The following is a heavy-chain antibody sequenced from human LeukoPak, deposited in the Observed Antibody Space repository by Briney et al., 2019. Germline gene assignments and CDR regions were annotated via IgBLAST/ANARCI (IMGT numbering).Heavy chain of an antibody. CDR1: GFTFTNHW. CDR3: ARDAAGLDY. J-gene: IGHJ4*02. V-gene: IGHV3-74*03. D-gene: IGHD2-15*01. Sequence: GGCLKLSWAASGFTFTNHWMHWVRQAPGKGLVWVSRINYYGTTTMYADSVKGRFTISRDNAKNTLYLQMNSLRAEDTAVYYCARDAAGLDYWGQGTLVTVSS. CDR2: INYYGTTT.